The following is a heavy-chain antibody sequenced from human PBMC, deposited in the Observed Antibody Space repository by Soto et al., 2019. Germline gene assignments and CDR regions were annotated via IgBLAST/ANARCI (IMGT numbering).Heavy chain of an antibody. CDR2: ISWDGGST. CDR1: GFTFDDYT. CDR3: AKDIGLVLDYYYGMDV. D-gene: IGHD2-8*02. V-gene: IGHV3-43*01. J-gene: IGHJ6*02. Sequence: LSCAASGFTFDDYTMHWVRQAPGKGLEWVSLISWDGGSTYYADSVKGRFTISRDNSKNSLYLQMNSLRTEDTALYYCAKDIGLVLDYYYGMDVWGQGTTVTVSS.